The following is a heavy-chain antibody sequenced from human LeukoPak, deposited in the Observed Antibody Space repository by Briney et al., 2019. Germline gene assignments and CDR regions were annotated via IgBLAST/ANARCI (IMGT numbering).Heavy chain of an antibody. J-gene: IGHJ4*02. CDR2: IYYSGST. CDR1: GGSMSSYY. Sequence: SETLSLTCTVSGGSMSSYYWSWIRQPPGKGLEGVGYIYYSGSTYYNPALKSLVTISVDTYKNKFSLKLSSVTAADTAVYYCARHQLRGFLDDNWGQGTLVTVSS. V-gene: IGHV4-59*08. CDR3: ARHQLRGFLDDN. D-gene: IGHD3-10*01.